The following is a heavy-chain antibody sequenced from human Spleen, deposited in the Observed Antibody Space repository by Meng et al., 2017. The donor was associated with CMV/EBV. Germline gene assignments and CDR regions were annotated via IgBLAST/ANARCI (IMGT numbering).Heavy chain of an antibody. CDR1: GYFISSGHY. V-gene: IGHV4-38-2*02. J-gene: IGHJ5*02. Sequence: SETLSLTCTVSGYFISSGHYWGWIGQPPGQGLEWIGYIYHTGSTLYNPSLQSRVSMSVETSKDHFSLNLSSVTAADTAVYYSARRRIYMVREVGGWFDPWGQGTLVTVSS. D-gene: IGHD3-10*01. CDR2: IYHTGST. CDR3: ARRRIYMVREVGGWFDP.